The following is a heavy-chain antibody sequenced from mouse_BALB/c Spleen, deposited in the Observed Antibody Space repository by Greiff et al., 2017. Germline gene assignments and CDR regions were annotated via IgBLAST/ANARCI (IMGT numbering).Heavy chain of an antibody. CDR1: GYAFTNYL. V-gene: IGHV1-54*01. Sequence: LQQSGAELVRPGTSVKVSCKASGYAFTNYLIEWVKQRPGQGLEWIGVINPGSGGTNYNEKFKGKATLTADKSSSTAYMQLSSLTSDDSAVYFCARTKAWFAYWGQGTLVTVSA. J-gene: IGHJ3*01. D-gene: IGHD1-3*01. CDR2: INPGSGGT. CDR3: ARTKAWFAY.